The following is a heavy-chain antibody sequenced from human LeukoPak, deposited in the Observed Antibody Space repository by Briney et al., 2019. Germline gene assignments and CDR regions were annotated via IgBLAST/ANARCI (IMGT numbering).Heavy chain of an antibody. CDR3: ARGYCSSTSCPSFDY. Sequence: SQTLSLTCTVSGGSISSGSYYWSWIRQPAGKGLEWIGRIYTSGSTNYNPSLKSRVTISVDTSKNRFSLKLSSVTAADTAVYYCARGYCSSTSCPSFDYWGQGTLVTVSS. CDR1: GGSISSGSYY. CDR2: IYTSGST. J-gene: IGHJ4*02. D-gene: IGHD2-2*01. V-gene: IGHV4-61*02.